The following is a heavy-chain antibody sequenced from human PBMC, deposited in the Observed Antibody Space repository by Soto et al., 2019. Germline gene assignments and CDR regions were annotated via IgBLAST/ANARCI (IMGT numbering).Heavy chain of an antibody. V-gene: IGHV1-69*02. Sequence: SVKVSCKASGGTFSSYTISWVRQAPGQGLEWMGRIIPILGIANYAQKFQGRVTITADKSTSTAYMELSSLRSEDTAVYYCARGDPRYCSSTSCYDAFDIWGQGTMVTVSS. CDR2: IIPILGIA. CDR3: ARGDPRYCSSTSCYDAFDI. J-gene: IGHJ3*02. D-gene: IGHD2-2*01. CDR1: GGTFSSYT.